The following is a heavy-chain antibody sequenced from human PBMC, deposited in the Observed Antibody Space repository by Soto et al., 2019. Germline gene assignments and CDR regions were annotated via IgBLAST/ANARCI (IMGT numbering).Heavy chain of an antibody. CDR3: ARGPSPYTLSGGPGY. Sequence: GGSLRLSCAASGFTFSSYSMNWVRHAPGKGLEWVSSISSSSSYIYYADPVKGRFTISRDNAKNSLYLQMNSLRAEDTAVYYCARGPSPYTLSGGPGYWGQGTLVTVSS. V-gene: IGHV3-21*01. CDR2: ISSSSSYI. D-gene: IGHD7-27*01. CDR1: GFTFSSYS. J-gene: IGHJ4*02.